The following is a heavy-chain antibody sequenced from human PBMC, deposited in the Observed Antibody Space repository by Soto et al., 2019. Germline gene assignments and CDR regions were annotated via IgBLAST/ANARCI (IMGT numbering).Heavy chain of an antibody. Sequence: QVQLVQSGAEVKKPGASVKVSCKASGYTFTSYYMHWVRQAPGQGREWMGIINPSGGSTSYAQKFQGSVTMTRDTSTSTVAMELSSLRSEDTAVYYCARAGRSSSISGWYYFDYWGQGTLVTVSS. CDR1: GYTFTSYY. D-gene: IGHD6-19*01. V-gene: IGHV1-46*01. CDR2: INPSGGST. CDR3: ARAGRSSSISGWYYFDY. J-gene: IGHJ4*02.